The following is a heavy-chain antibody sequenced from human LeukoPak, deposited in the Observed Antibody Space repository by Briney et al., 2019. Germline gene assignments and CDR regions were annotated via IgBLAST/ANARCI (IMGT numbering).Heavy chain of an antibody. CDR3: ASRKLGNDY. CDR2: IYHTGST. CDR1: GDSISNYY. D-gene: IGHD7-27*01. Sequence: SETLSLTCTVSGDSISNYYRSWIRQPPGKGLEWIGYIYHTGSTSYSPSLKSRVTISADTSQNQFSLKLSSVTAADTAVYYCASRKLGNDYWGQGTLVTVSS. J-gene: IGHJ4*02. V-gene: IGHV4-59*01.